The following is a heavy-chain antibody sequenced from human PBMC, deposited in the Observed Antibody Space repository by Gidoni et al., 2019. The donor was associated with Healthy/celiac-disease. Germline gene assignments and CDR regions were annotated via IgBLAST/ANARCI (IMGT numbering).Heavy chain of an antibody. V-gene: IGHV1-46*01. CDR2: INPSGGST. J-gene: IGHJ4*02. D-gene: IGHD5-12*01. Sequence: QVQLVQSGAEVKKPGASVKVSCQAAGYTFTSYYMHWVRQAPGQGLEWMGIINPSGGSTSYEQKFQGRVTMTRDTSTSTVYMELSSLRSEDTAVYYCAREMKWLRFGLGYWGQGTLVTVSS. CDR3: AREMKWLRFGLGY. CDR1: GYTFTSYY.